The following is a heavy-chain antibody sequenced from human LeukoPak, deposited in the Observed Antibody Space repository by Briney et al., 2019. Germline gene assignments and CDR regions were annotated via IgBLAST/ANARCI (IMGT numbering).Heavy chain of an antibody. V-gene: IGHV3-48*03. J-gene: IGHJ3*02. D-gene: IGHD7-27*01. CDR3: ARDYWVANLYWGAFDI. CDR2: ISTAGSTI. Sequence: GGSLRLSCAPSGFTFSSFEMNWVRQAPGKGLEWISYISTAGSTIYYADSVKGRFTISRDNAKNSLYLQMNSLRAEDTGVYYCARDYWVANLYWGAFDIGGEGTMVTVSS. CDR1: GFTFSSFE.